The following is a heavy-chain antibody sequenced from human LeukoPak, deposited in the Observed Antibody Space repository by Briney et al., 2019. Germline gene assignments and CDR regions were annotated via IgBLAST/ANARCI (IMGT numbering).Heavy chain of an antibody. CDR1: GFTFSSYA. D-gene: IGHD4-17*01. CDR2: ISGSGGST. CDR3: AKDRHDYGDYDAFDI. J-gene: IGHJ3*02. Sequence: SGGSLRLSCAASGFTFSSYAMSWVRQAPGKGLEWVSAISGSGGSTYYADSVKGRFTISRDNSKNTLYLQMNSLRAEDTAVYYCAKDRHDYGDYDAFDIWGQGTMVTVSS. V-gene: IGHV3-23*01.